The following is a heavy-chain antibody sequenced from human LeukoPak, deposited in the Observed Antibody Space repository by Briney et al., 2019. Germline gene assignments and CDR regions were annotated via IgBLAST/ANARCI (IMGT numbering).Heavy chain of an antibody. CDR3: ARDYGYGVTVMISDDY. CDR2: ISGYNGNT. D-gene: IGHD5-12*01. Sequence: ASVKVSCKASGYTFNRYGMTWVRQAPGQGLEWMGWISGYNGNTNYAQKLQGRVTMTTHTSTSTAYMELRSLRSDDTAMYYCARDYGYGVTVMISDDYWGQGTLVTVSS. CDR1: GYTFNRYG. J-gene: IGHJ4*02. V-gene: IGHV1-18*01.